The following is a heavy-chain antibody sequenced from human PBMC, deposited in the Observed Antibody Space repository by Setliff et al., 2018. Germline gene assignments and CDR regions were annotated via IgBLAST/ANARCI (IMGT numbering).Heavy chain of an antibody. CDR2: IRHDGNNK. D-gene: IGHD3-22*01. Sequence: WIRQAPGKGLEWVAFIRHDGNNKYYKDSVRGRFTISRDNSKNTVYLQMNNLRPEDTAVYYCAKELIEVMMTGLEFWGQGTMVTVSS. CDR3: AKELIEVMMTGLEF. J-gene: IGHJ4*02. V-gene: IGHV3-30*02.